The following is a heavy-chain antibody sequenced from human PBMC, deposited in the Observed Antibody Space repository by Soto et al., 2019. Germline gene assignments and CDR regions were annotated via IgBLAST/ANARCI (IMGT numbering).Heavy chain of an antibody. CDR1: GFSFSTHA. D-gene: IGHD1-26*01. CDR3: AKDPPWTVGPLAMDV. Sequence: EVQLLESGGGLVQPGGSLRLSCVASGFSFSTHAMSWVRQAPGKGLEWVSTFSGSGGNIYYAESVKGRLTISRDDSKNTLYLQMDSLRVEDTAVYYCAKDPPWTVGPLAMDVWGQGTTVTVSS. J-gene: IGHJ6*02. CDR2: FSGSGGNI. V-gene: IGHV3-23*01.